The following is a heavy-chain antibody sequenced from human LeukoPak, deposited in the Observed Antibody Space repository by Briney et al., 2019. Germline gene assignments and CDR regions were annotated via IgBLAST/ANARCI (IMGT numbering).Heavy chain of an antibody. Sequence: LGGSLRLSCAASGFTFSSFSMNWVRQAPGKGLEWVSSISSSSSYIYYADSVKGRFTISRDNAKNSLYLQMNSLRAEDTAVYYCANAVTPYHAFDIWGQGTMVTVSS. V-gene: IGHV3-21*01. D-gene: IGHD4-23*01. CDR1: GFTFSSFS. CDR3: ANAVTPYHAFDI. CDR2: ISSSSSYI. J-gene: IGHJ3*02.